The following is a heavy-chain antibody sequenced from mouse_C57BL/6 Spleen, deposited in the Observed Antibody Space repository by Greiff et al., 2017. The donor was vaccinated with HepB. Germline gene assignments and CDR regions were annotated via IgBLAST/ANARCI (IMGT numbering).Heavy chain of an antibody. D-gene: IGHD3-2*02. CDR2: ISSGGSYT. CDR1: GFTFSSYG. V-gene: IGHV5-6*01. Sequence: EVMLVESGGDLVKPGGSLKLSCAASGFTFSSYGMSWVRQTPDKRLEWVATISSGGSYTYYPDSVKGRFTISRDNAKNTLYLQMSSLKSEDTAMYYCARQRETAQAKLSYYCAMDDWGQGTSVTVSS. J-gene: IGHJ4*01. CDR3: ARQRETAQAKLSYYCAMDD.